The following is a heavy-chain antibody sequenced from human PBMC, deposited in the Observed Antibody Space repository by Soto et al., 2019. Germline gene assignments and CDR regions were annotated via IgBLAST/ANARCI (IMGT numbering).Heavy chain of an antibody. CDR1: GDTSSNYG. Sequence: SVKVSCKASGDTSSNYGVSWVRQAPGQGLEWMGGILPVFGTTTYARNFQGRITITADKSTSTVYMELTSLRSDDTATYYCARDPDEVVGTDYHYYGMDVWDQGTTVTVSS. D-gene: IGHD1-26*01. CDR2: ILPVFGTT. J-gene: IGHJ6*02. V-gene: IGHV1-69*06. CDR3: ARDPDEVVGTDYHYYGMDV.